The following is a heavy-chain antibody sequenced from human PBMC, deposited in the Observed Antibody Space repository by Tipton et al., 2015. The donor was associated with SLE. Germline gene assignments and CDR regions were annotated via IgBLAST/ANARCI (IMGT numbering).Heavy chain of an antibody. J-gene: IGHJ4*02. Sequence: SLRLSCATSGFTFSSYGMHWVRQAPGKGLEWVAFIRYDGSSKSYADSVKGRFTISRDNSKNTLWLQMNSLRAEDTAIYYCAKDVAGYYDILAGSDFWGQGTLVTVSS. V-gene: IGHV3-30*02. CDR3: AKDVAGYYDILAGSDF. D-gene: IGHD3-9*01. CDR1: GFTFSSYG. CDR2: IRYDGSSK.